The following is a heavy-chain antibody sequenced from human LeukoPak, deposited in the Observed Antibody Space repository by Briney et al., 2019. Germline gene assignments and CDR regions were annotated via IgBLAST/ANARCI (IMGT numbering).Heavy chain of an antibody. D-gene: IGHD5-18*01. CDR3: AKDDRIQTRRYSYKY. V-gene: IGHV3-23*01. Sequence: GGSLRLSCEASGFTFSSYGMSWVRQAPGKGLEWVSAISGSGGRTYYADSMKGRFTISRDNSKNTLYLQMNSLRGEDTAVYYCAKDDRIQTRRYSYKYWGQGTLVTVSS. CDR1: GFTFSSYG. J-gene: IGHJ4*02. CDR2: ISGSGGRT.